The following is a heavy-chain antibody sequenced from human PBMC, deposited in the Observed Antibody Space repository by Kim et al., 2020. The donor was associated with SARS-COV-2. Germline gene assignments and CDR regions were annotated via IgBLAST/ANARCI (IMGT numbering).Heavy chain of an antibody. CDR3: ASGGYDILTSYYSRYYYYGMDV. D-gene: IGHD3-9*01. CDR2: ISAYNGNT. CDR1: GYTFTSYG. J-gene: IGHJ6*02. V-gene: IGHV1-18*01. Sequence: ASVKVSCKASGYTFTSYGISWVRQAPGQGLEWMGWISAYNGNTNYAQKLQGRVTMTTDTSTSTAYMELRSLRSDDTAVYYCASGGYDILTSYYSRYYYYGMDVWGQGTTVTVSS.